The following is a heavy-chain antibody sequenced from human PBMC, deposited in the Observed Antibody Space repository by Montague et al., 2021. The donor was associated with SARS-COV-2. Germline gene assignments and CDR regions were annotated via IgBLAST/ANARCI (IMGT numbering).Heavy chain of an antibody. J-gene: IGHJ4*02. CDR3: ARGPYSSSWYVNRENFDY. Sequence: SETLSLTCAVYGGSFSGYYWSWIRQPPGKGLEWIGEINHSGSTNYNPSLKSRVTISVDTSKNQFSLKLSSVTAADTAVYYCARGPYSSSWYVNRENFDYWGQGTLVTVSS. CDR2: INHSGST. V-gene: IGHV4-34*01. D-gene: IGHD6-13*01. CDR1: GGSFSGYY.